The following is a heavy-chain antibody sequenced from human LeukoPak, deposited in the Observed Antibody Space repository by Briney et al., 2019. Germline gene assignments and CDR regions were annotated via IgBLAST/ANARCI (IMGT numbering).Heavy chain of an antibody. CDR2: IGGRDDST. CDR3: AKGHYYGSGSLDY. Sequence: PGGSLRLSCAASGFTFSSYGMHWVRQAPGKGLEWVSAIGGRDDSTYYADSVKGRFTISRDNSKNTLYVQMNSLRAEDTAVYYCAKGHYYGSGSLDYWGQGTLVTVSS. V-gene: IGHV3-23*01. J-gene: IGHJ4*02. CDR1: GFTFSSYG. D-gene: IGHD3-10*01.